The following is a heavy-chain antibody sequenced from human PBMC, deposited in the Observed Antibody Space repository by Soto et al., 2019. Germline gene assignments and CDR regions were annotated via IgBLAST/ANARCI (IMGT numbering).Heavy chain of an antibody. D-gene: IGHD4-17*01. Sequence: EVQLLESGGGLVQPGGSLRLSCAASGFTFSNYAMSWVRQAPGKGLEWVSAVHGGGVTTFYADSVKGRFTISRDNSKNTLSLEMISLRAEDTAVYYRTRLRTITTGASDYWGQGTLVTVSS. CDR3: TRLRTITTGASDY. CDR2: VHGGGVTT. J-gene: IGHJ4*02. CDR1: GFTFSNYA. V-gene: IGHV3-23*01.